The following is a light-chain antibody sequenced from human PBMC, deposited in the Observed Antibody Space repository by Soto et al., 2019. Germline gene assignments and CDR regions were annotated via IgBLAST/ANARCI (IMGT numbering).Light chain of an antibody. CDR2: DAS. CDR1: QSVRSY. Sequence: EIVLTQSPATLSLSPGERATLSCRASQSVRSYLAWYQQKPGQAPRLLIYDASNRATGIPARFSGSGSGTDFTLTISSLEPEDFAVYYCQQRSNWPPARITFGQGTRLEIK. V-gene: IGKV3-11*01. J-gene: IGKJ5*01. CDR3: QQRSNWPPARIT.